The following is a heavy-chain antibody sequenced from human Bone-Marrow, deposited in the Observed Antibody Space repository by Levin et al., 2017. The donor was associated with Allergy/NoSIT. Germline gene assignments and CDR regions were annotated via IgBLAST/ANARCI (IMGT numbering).Heavy chain of an antibody. CDR1: GGSFSGYY. V-gene: IGHV4-34*01. Sequence: SETLSLTCAFYGGSFSGYYWTWIRQPPGKGLEWIGEINHSGSTNYNPSLKSRVTISVDTSKKNFSLRLRSVTAADTAVYYCARVKFQVWFDPWGQGTLVTVSS. CDR3: ARVKFQVWFDP. J-gene: IGHJ5*02. CDR2: INHSGST.